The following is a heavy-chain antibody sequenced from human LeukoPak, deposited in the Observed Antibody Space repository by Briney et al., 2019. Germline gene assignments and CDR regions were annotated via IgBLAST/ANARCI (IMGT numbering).Heavy chain of an antibody. J-gene: IGHJ4*02. CDR1: GGSFSGCY. Sequence: PSETLSLTCAVYGGSFSGCYWSWIGQPPGKGLEWIGEINHSGSTNYSPSLKSRVTISVDTSKNQFSLKLSSVTAADTAVYYCARGRGAVDIVATYDYWGQGTLVTVSS. D-gene: IGHD5-12*01. CDR2: INHSGST. CDR3: ARGRGAVDIVATYDY. V-gene: IGHV4-34*01.